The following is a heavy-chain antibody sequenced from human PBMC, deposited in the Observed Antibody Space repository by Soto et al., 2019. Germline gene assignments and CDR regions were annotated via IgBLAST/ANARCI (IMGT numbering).Heavy chain of an antibody. V-gene: IGHV4-59*08. Sequence: SETLSLTCSVSGGSISSYYWGWIRQPPGNGLEWIGYIYYSGSTNYNPSLKSRVTISADTSKNQFSLKLSSVTAADTAVYYCARGYCSGGTCYSRFFDCWGQGALVTVSS. CDR1: GGSISSYY. CDR3: ARGYCSGGTCYSRFFDC. J-gene: IGHJ4*02. D-gene: IGHD2-15*01. CDR2: IYYSGST.